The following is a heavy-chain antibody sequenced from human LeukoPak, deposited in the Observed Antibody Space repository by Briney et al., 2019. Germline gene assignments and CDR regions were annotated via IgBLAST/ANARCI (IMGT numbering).Heavy chain of an antibody. CDR3: ARVGAGGYSYGLYYYYYYMDV. Sequence: SETLSLTCAVYGGSFSGYYWSWIRQPPGKGLEWIGEINHSGSTNYNPSLKSRVTISVDTSKNQFSLKLSSVTAADTAVYYCARVGAGGYSYGLYYYYYYMDVWGKGTTATVSS. CDR1: GGSFSGYY. D-gene: IGHD5-18*01. V-gene: IGHV4-34*01. J-gene: IGHJ6*03. CDR2: INHSGST.